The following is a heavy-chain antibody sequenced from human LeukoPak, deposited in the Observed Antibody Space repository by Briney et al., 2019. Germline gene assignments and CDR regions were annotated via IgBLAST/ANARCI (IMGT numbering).Heavy chain of an antibody. CDR2: ISYDGSNK. CDR3: AKGQVADAFDI. V-gene: IGHV3-30*18. CDR1: GFTFSNYG. J-gene: IGHJ3*02. Sequence: GGSLRLSCTASGFTFSNYGMHWVRQAPGKGLEWVAVISYDGSNKYYADSVKGRFTISRDNSKNTLYLQMNSLRAEDTAVYYCAKGQVADAFDIWGQGTMVTVSS. D-gene: IGHD5-12*01.